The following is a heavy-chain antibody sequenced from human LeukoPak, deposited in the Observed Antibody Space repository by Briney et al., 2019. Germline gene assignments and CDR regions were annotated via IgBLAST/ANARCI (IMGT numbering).Heavy chain of an antibody. V-gene: IGHV3-11*01. J-gene: IGHJ4*02. Sequence: GGSLRLSCAASGFTFSDHYMSWIRQAPGKGLEWVSYISHTGTTTMYGDSVQGRFTVSRDNANNLLFLQMNRLRAEDTAAYFCVRPARLIDYWAQEPLLTVSS. D-gene: IGHD3-3*01. CDR1: GFTFSDHY. CDR3: VRPARLIDY. CDR2: ISHTGTTT.